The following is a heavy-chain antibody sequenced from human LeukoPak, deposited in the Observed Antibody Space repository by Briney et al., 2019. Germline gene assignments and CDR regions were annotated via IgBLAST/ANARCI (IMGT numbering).Heavy chain of an antibody. CDR2: IRYDGGNK. V-gene: IGHV3-30*02. J-gene: IGHJ4*02. CDR3: AKDTWFGEFIDY. D-gene: IGHD3-10*01. CDR1: GFTFSSYG. Sequence: GGSLRLSCAASGFTFSSYGMHWVRQAPGKGLEWVAFIRYDGGNKYYADSVKGRFTISRDNSKNTLYLQMNSLRAEDTAVYYCAKDTWFGEFIDYWGQGTLVTVSS.